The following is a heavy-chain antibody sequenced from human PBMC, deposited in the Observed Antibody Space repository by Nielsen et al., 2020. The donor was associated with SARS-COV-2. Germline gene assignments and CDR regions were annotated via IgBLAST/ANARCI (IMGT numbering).Heavy chain of an antibody. J-gene: IGHJ6*02. CDR2: ITPYNGNT. CDR3: ARGPLWDYGSGSYEEDYYYYYGMDV. Sequence: ASVKVSCKASGYTFTSYGISWVRQAPGQGLEWLGWITPYNGNTNYAQNLQGRVTMTTDTSTSTAYMELKSLRSDDTVVYYCARGPLWDYGSGSYEEDYYYYYGMDVWGQGTTVTVSS. V-gene: IGHV1-18*01. CDR1: GYTFTSYG. D-gene: IGHD3-10*01.